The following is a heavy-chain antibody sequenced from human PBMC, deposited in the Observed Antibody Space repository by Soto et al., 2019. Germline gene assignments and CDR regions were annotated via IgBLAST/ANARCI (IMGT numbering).Heavy chain of an antibody. CDR2: IIPIFGTS. CDR1: GGTFSRYA. V-gene: IGHV1-69*01. J-gene: IGHJ5*02. D-gene: IGHD1-7*01. CDR3: ARVGEYTNPGELELRFRGFDP. Sequence: QVQLVQSGAEVKKPGSSVKVSCKASGGTFSRYAISWVRQAPGQGLEWMGGIIPIFGTSNYAQKFQGRVTITADESTSTAYLALSSMRSEDTDVYYCARVGEYTNPGELELRFRGFDPWGQGTLVTVSS.